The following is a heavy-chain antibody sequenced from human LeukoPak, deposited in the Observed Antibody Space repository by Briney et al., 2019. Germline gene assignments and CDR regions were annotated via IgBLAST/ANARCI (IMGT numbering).Heavy chain of an antibody. CDR2: IYTSGST. D-gene: IGHD6-13*01. Sequence: SETLSLTCTVSGGSISSYYWSWIRQPAGKGLEWIGRIYTSGSTNYNPSLKSRVTMSVDTSKNQFSLKLSSVTAADTAVYYCARAGGSSSRSRPNWFDPWAREPWSPSPQ. V-gene: IGHV4-4*07. J-gene: IGHJ5*02. CDR1: GGSISSYY. CDR3: ARAGGSSSRSRPNWFDP.